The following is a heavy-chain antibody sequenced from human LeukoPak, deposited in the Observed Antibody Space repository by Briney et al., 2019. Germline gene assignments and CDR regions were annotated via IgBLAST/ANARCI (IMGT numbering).Heavy chain of an antibody. CDR2: IYTSGST. V-gene: IGHV4-4*07. D-gene: IGHD3-16*02. J-gene: IGHJ4*02. Sequence: SETLSLTCTVSGGSISSYYWSWIRQPAGKGLEWIGRIYTSGSTNYNPSLRSRVTISVDTSKNQFSLKLSSVTAADTAVYYCASSYYDYVWGSYRHDYWGQGTLVTVSS. CDR1: GGSISSYY. CDR3: ASSYYDYVWGSYRHDY.